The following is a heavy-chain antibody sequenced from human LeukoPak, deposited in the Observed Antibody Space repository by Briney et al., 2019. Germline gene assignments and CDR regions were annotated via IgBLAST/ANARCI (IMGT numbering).Heavy chain of an antibody. CDR3: ARDSNYDILSGSEALDYYGMDV. CDR1: GFTFSSYE. J-gene: IGHJ6*04. CDR2: ISSSGSNI. Sequence: GGSLRLSCAASGFTFSSYEMNWVRQAPGKGLEWVSYISSSGSNIYYADSVKGRFTISRDNAKNSLYLQMNSLRAEDTAVHYCARDSNYDILSGSEALDYYGMDVWGKGTTVTVSS. D-gene: IGHD3-9*01. V-gene: IGHV3-48*03.